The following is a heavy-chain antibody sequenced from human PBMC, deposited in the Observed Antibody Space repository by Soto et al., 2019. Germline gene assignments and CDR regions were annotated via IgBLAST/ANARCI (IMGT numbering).Heavy chain of an antibody. CDR3: ARVIYDILTGYCSNWCDP. D-gene: IGHD3-9*01. CDR2: IIPIFGTA. J-gene: IGHJ5*02. CDR1: GGTFSSYA. V-gene: IGHV1-69*06. Sequence: GASVKVSCKASGGTFSSYAISWVRQAPGQGLEWMGGIIPIFGTANYAQKFQGRVTITADKSTSTAYMELSSLRSEDTAVYYCARVIYDILTGYCSNWCDPWGQGTLVTVSS.